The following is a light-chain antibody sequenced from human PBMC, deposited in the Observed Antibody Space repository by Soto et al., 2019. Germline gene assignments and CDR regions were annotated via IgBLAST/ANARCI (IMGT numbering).Light chain of an antibody. CDR2: EVS. CDR3: RSYTSSSTSV. V-gene: IGLV2-14*01. Sequence: QSLLTQPGSVLGSPGQSISISCTGTMSDVGGYNYVSWYQQHPGKAPKLMIYEVSNRPSGVSNRFSGSTYGNTASLTISGLQAEDEADYYCRSYTSSSTSVFGTGTKVTVL. J-gene: IGLJ1*01. CDR1: MSDVGGYNY.